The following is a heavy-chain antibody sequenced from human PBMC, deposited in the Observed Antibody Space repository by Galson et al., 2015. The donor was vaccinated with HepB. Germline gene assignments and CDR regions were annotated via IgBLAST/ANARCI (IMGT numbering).Heavy chain of an antibody. V-gene: IGHV3-13*05. CDR2: IGTAGDP. Sequence: SLRLSCAASGFTFSSYDMHWVRQATGKGLEWVSAIGTAGDPYYPGSVKGRFTISRENAENSLYLQMNSLRAGDTAVYYCARGVAVAGINRIVNSVAYWYFDLWGRGTLVTVSS. D-gene: IGHD6-19*01. J-gene: IGHJ2*01. CDR3: ARGVAVAGINRIVNSVAYWYFDL. CDR1: GFTFSSYD.